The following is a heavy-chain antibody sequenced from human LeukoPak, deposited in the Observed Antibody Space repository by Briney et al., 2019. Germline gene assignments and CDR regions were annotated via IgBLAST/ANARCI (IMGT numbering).Heavy chain of an antibody. CDR2: IYTTGST. Sequence: SETLSLTCTVSGGSIGSFYWSWIRQPAGKGLEWIGHIYTTGSTNYNPSLKSRVTMSVGTSNNQFSLGLRFVTAADTAVYYCARGRPNTSVLDYWGQGNLVSVSS. D-gene: IGHD2-2*02. V-gene: IGHV4-4*07. CDR1: GGSIGSFY. J-gene: IGHJ4*02. CDR3: ARGRPNTSVLDY.